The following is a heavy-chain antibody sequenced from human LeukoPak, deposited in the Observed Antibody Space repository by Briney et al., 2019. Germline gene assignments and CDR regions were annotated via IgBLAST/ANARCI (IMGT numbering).Heavy chain of an antibody. CDR1: GFTFNNYA. CDR2: IIGSGGST. J-gene: IGHJ4*02. D-gene: IGHD2-15*01. V-gene: IGHV3-23*01. Sequence: GSLRLSCAASGFTFNNYAMTWVRQAPGKGLEWVSTIIGSGGSTDYADSVKGRFTISRDNSKNTLYLQMNSLRAEDTAVYHCAKQIGYCSGGNCHFSDWGQGTLVTVSS. CDR3: AKQIGYCSGGNCHFSD.